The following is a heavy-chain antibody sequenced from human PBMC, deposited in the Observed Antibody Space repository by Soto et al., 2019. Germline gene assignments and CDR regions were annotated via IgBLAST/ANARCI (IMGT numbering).Heavy chain of an antibody. CDR1: GGTFSNYA. J-gene: IGHJ2*01. Sequence: QVQLVQSGAEVKKPGSSVKVSCKASGGTFSNYAISWVRQAPGQGLEWMGGITPFFGTANYAQKFQGRVTITADESMSTAYMELSRLRSEAKAVYYCAQTLGSAVAGPGRFDLWGRGTLVTVSS. CDR2: ITPFFGTA. V-gene: IGHV1-69*12. CDR3: AQTLGSAVAGPGRFDL. D-gene: IGHD6-19*01.